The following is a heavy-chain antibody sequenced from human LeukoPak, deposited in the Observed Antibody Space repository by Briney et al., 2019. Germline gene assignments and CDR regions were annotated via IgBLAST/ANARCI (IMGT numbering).Heavy chain of an antibody. CDR2: ISGSGGST. J-gene: IGHJ6*03. V-gene: IGHV3-23*01. Sequence: PGGSLRLSCAASGFTFSSYAMSWVRQAPGKGLEWVSGISGSGGSTYYADSVKGRFTISRDNAKNSLYLQMNSLRAEDTAVYYCARVHLPGPSYYYMEVWGKGTTVTVPS. CDR3: ARVHLPGPSYYYMEV. CDR1: GFTFSSYA.